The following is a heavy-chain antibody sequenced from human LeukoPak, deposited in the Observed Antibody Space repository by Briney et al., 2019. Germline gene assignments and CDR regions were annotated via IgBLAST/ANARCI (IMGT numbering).Heavy chain of an antibody. J-gene: IGHJ6*02. CDR1: GGSISSYY. Sequence: PSETLSLTCTVSGGSISSYYWSWIRQPAGKGLEWIGRIYTSGSTNYNPSLKSRVTMSVDTSKNQFSLKLSSVTAADTAVYYCARGRVRYCSGGSCYPPGGYYYGMDVWGQGTTVTVSS. D-gene: IGHD2-15*01. CDR2: IYTSGST. CDR3: ARGRVRYCSGGSCYPPGGYYYGMDV. V-gene: IGHV4-4*07.